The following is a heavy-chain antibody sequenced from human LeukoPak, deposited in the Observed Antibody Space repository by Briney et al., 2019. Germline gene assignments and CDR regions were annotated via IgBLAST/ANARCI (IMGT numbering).Heavy chain of an antibody. CDR3: ASQAIAAAGDY. D-gene: IGHD6-13*01. CDR2: ISSSSSYI. V-gene: IGHV3-21*01. Sequence: GGSLRLSCAASGFTFSSYSMNWVRQAPGKGLEWVSSISSSSSYIYYADSVKGRFTISRDNAKNSLYLQMNSLRAEDTAVHYCASQAIAAAGDYWGQGTLVTVSS. CDR1: GFTFSSYS. J-gene: IGHJ4*02.